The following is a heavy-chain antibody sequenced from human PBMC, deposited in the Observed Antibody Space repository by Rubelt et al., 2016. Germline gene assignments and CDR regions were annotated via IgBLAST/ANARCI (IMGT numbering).Heavy chain of an antibody. Sequence: QVQLVQSGAEVKKPGASVKVSCKASGYTFTSYDINWVRQATGQGLEWMGWMNPNSGNTGYAQKFQGRVTMTRNTSISTAYMELGSLRSEDTAVYDCARGHGCTSTSCPYYFDYWGQGTLVTVSS. CDR1: GYTFTSYD. D-gene: IGHD2-2*01. J-gene: IGHJ4*02. V-gene: IGHV1-8*01. CDR2: MNPNSGNT. CDR3: ARGHGCTSTSCPYYFDY.